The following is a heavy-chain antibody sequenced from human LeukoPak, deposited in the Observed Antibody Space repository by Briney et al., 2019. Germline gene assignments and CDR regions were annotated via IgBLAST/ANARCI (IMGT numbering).Heavy chain of an antibody. CDR1: GFTFSSYS. CDR2: IGGGGTTI. J-gene: IGHJ4*02. D-gene: IGHD1-26*01. CDR3: VRDRYYSFDY. V-gene: IGHV3-48*02. Sequence: PGRSLRLSCAASGFTFSSYSMNWVRQAPGRGLEWLSYIGGGGTTIHYADSVKGRFTISRDDAKNSLYLQMNSLRDEDTAVYYCVRDRYYSFDYWGQGTVVTVSS.